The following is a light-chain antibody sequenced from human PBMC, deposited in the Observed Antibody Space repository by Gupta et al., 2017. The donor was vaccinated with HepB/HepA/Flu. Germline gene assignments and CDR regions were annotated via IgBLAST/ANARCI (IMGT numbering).Light chain of an antibody. CDR1: QSISSY. J-gene: IGKJ1*01. V-gene: IGKV1-39*01. Sequence: DIQMRQSPYSLSTSVGARVTITCRASQSISSYLNWYQQKPGKAPKLLIYAASSLQSGVPSRFSGSGSGTDFTLTISSLQPEDFAAYYCQQSYSTPRTFGQGTKVEIK. CDR2: AAS. CDR3: QQSYSTPRT.